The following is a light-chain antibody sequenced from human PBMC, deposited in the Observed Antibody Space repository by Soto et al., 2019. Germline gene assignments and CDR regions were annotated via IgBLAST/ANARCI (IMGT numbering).Light chain of an antibody. J-gene: IGKJ5*01. CDR3: QQYHNWPPIT. CDR1: ESVASN. Sequence: EIVMTQSTATLSVSPGERATLSCRASESVASNLAWYQEKPGQAPRLLIYAASTRATGIPARFSGSGSGTEFTLTISSLQSEDFAVYYCQQYHNWPPITFGQGTRLEIK. CDR2: AAS. V-gene: IGKV3-15*01.